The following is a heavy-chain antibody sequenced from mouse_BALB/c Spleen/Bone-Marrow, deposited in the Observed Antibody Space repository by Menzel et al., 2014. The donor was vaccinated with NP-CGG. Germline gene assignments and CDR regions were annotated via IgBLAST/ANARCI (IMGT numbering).Heavy chain of an antibody. CDR2: ISSGSRTI. Sequence: EVQLVESGGGLVQPGGSRKLSCAASGFTFSSFGMHWVRQAPEKGLEWVAYISSGSRTIYYADTVKGRFTISRDNPKNTLFLQMTSLRSEDTAMYYCARARSTMITTGAMDYWGQGTSVTVSS. V-gene: IGHV5-17*02. D-gene: IGHD2-4*01. CDR1: GFTFSSFG. CDR3: ARARSTMITTGAMDY. J-gene: IGHJ4*01.